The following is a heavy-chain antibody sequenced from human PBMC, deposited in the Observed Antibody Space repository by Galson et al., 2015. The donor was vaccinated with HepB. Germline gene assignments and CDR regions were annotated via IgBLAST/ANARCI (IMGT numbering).Heavy chain of an antibody. V-gene: IGHV4-34*01. Sequence: TLSLTCAVYGGSFSGYYWSWIRQPPGKGLEWIGEINHSGSTNYNPSLKSRVTISVDTSKNQFSLKLSSVTAADTAVYYCARGQLERRYDSSGYYRKYFQHWGQGTLVTVSS. D-gene: IGHD3-22*01. CDR2: INHSGST. CDR3: ARGQLERRYDSSGYYRKYFQH. J-gene: IGHJ1*01. CDR1: GGSFSGYY.